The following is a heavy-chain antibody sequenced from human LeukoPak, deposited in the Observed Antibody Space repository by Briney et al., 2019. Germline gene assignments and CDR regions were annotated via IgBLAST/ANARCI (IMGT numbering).Heavy chain of an antibody. CDR2: IYHTGST. D-gene: IGHD7-27*01. J-gene: IGHJ4*02. CDR3: ASRKLGNDY. Sequence: SETLSLTCTVSGGSISNYYWSWIRQSPGKGLEWIGYIYHTGSTSYSPSLKSRVTISADTSQNQFSLKLSSVTAADTAVYYCASRKLGNDYWGQGTLVTVSS. V-gene: IGHV4-59*01. CDR1: GGSISNYY.